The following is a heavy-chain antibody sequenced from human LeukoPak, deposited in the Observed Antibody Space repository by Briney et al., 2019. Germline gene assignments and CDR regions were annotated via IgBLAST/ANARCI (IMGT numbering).Heavy chain of an antibody. CDR1: GVTVSSNY. V-gene: IGHV3-7*01. D-gene: IGHD3-9*01. CDR2: IKEDGSAK. CDR3: VRILTGYDAFDY. J-gene: IGHJ4*02. Sequence: GGSLRLSCAASGVTVSSNYMSWVRQAPGKGLEWVANIKEDGSAKYYVDSVRGRFTISRDNAKNSLYLQMNTLRAEDTAVYYCVRILTGYDAFDYWGQGTLVTVSS.